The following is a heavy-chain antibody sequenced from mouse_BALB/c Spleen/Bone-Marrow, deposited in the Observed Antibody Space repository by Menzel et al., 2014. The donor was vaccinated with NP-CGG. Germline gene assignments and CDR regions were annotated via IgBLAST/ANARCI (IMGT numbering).Heavy chain of an antibody. CDR2: IDPANGNT. J-gene: IGHJ3*01. D-gene: IGHD2-2*01. V-gene: IGHV14-3*02. CDR3: ARWLPLAY. CDR1: GFNIKDTY. Sequence: VQLQQSGAELVKPGVSVKLSCTASGFNIKDTYMHWVKQRPEQGLEWIGRIDPANGNTKYDPKFQGKATITADTSSNTAYLQLSSLTSEDTAVYYCARWLPLAYWGQGTLVTVSA.